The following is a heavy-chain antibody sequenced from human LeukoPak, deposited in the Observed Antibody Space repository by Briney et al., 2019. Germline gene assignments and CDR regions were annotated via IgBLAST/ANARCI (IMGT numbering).Heavy chain of an antibody. CDR1: GFTFSSYA. D-gene: IGHD3-9*01. CDR2: IGASGGST. J-gene: IGHJ4*02. Sequence: GGSLRLSCAPSGFTFSSYAMSWLRQAPGKGLEWVSGIGASGGSTYYADSVKGRFTISRDNSKNTLYLQMNSLRTEDTAVYYCAKAEGYDILTGLDYWGQGTLVTVSS. V-gene: IGHV3-23*01. CDR3: AKAEGYDILTGLDY.